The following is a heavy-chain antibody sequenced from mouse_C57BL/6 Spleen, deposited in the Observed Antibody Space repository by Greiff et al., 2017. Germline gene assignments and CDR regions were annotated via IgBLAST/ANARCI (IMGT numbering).Heavy chain of an antibody. V-gene: IGHV5-17*01. CDR1: GFTFSDYG. CDR2: ISSGSSTN. Sequence: EVQLQQSGGGLVKPGGSLKLSCAASGFTFSDYGMHWVRQAPEKGLEWVAYISSGSSTNYYADTVKGRFTISRDNAKTTLFLQMTSLRSEDTAMYYCASNGNYVHYAMDYWGQGTSVTVSS. J-gene: IGHJ4*01. D-gene: IGHD2-1*01. CDR3: ASNGNYVHYAMDY.